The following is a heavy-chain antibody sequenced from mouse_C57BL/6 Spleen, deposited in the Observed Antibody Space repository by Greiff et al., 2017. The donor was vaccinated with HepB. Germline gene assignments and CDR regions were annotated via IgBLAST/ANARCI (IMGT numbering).Heavy chain of an antibody. CDR3: ARRGSSYAMDY. J-gene: IGHJ4*01. CDR2: ISNGGGST. Sequence: EVHLVESGGGLVQPGGSLKLSCAASGFTFSDYYMYWVRQTPEKRLEWVAYISNGGGSTYYPDTVKGRFTISRDNAKNTLYLQMSRLKSEDTAMYYCARRGSSYAMDYWGQRTSVTVSS. CDR1: GFTFSDYY. V-gene: IGHV5-12*01.